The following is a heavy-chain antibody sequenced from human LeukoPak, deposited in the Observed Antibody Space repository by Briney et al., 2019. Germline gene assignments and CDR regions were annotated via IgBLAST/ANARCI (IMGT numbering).Heavy chain of an antibody. CDR3: AKDSGVGMATSFSILDI. D-gene: IGHD5-24*01. CDR1: GFTFSSYG. V-gene: IGHV3-30*02. CDR2: IRYDGSSK. J-gene: IGHJ3*02. Sequence: GGSLRLSFAASGFTFSSYGMHWVRQAPGKGLEWVAFIRYDGSSKYYADSVKGRFTISRDNSKNTLYLQMDTLRAEDTAVYYCAKDSGVGMATSFSILDIWGQGTMVTVSS.